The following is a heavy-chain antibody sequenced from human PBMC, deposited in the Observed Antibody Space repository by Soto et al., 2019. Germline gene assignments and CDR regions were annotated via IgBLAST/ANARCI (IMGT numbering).Heavy chain of an antibody. V-gene: IGHV3-48*01. Sequence: VQLVESGGGLVQPGGSLRLSCAASGFTFSSYSMNWVRQAPGKGVEWVSYISSSSSTIYYADSVKSRFTISRDNAKNSLYLQMNSLRAEYTAVYYCAREEGLLNWFDPWGQGTLVTVSS. D-gene: IGHD1-26*01. CDR1: GFTFSSYS. CDR2: ISSSSSTI. CDR3: AREEGLLNWFDP. J-gene: IGHJ5*02.